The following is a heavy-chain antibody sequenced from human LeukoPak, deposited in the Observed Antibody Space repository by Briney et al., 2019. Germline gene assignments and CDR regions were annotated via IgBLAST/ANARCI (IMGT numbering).Heavy chain of an antibody. V-gene: IGHV4-34*01. CDR1: GGSFSGYY. Sequence: PSETLSLTCAVYGGSFSGYYWSWIRQPPGKGLEWIGSIYYGGYTYYNPSLKSRVTISADTSKNQFSLKLSSVTAADTAIYYCQSRFLEWLLDYWGQGTLVTVPS. CDR2: IYYGGYT. CDR3: QSRFLEWLLDY. J-gene: IGHJ4*02. D-gene: IGHD3-3*01.